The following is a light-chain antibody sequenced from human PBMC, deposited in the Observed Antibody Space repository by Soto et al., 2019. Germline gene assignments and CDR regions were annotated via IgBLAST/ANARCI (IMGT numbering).Light chain of an antibody. CDR1: QDVSSSY. J-gene: IGKJ1*01. Sequence: EIVLTQSPGTLSLSPGERATLSCRASQDVSSSYLAWYQQKLGQAPRLLMYGTSNRATGIPDRFSGSGSGTDFTLTISRLEPEDFAVYYCQQYGSSPLWTFGQGTKVDIK. CDR2: GTS. V-gene: IGKV3-20*01. CDR3: QQYGSSPLWT.